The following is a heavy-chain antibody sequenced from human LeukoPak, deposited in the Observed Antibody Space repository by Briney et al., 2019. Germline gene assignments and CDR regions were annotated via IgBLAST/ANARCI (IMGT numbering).Heavy chain of an antibody. J-gene: IGHJ5*02. CDR3: ARGFGSGSYYYGWFDP. V-gene: IGHV4-30-4*01. D-gene: IGHD3-10*01. CDR1: GGSISSGDYH. Sequence: SETLSLTCTVSGGSISSGDYHWNWIRQSPGKGLEWIGFIHDSGSTYYNPSLKSRVTMSRDMSKKQFSLMLSSLTAADTAVYYCARGFGSGSYYYGWFDPWGQGTLVTVSS. CDR2: IHDSGST.